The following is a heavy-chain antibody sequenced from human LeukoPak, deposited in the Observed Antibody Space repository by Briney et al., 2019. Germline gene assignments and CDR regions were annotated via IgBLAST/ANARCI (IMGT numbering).Heavy chain of an antibody. CDR3: TRSGYRHPYHFDS. J-gene: IGHJ4*02. CDR1: GFSVRTTY. D-gene: IGHD3-22*01. CDR2: IFTGSDT. V-gene: IGHV3-53*01. Sequence: PGGSLRLSCAASGFSVRTTYMSWVRQGPGKGLEWVSVIFTGSDTDHADSVKGRFTISRDNSKNTLSLQMNSLRVEDTAIYFCTRSGYRHPYHFDSWGQGTLVTVSS.